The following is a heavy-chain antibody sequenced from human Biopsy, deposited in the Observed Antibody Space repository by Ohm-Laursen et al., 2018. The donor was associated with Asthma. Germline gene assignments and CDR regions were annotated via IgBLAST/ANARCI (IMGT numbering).Heavy chain of an antibody. D-gene: IGHD3-9*01. CDR3: ARTYYDFLTGQVNDAFAM. CDR1: GYTFINYA. V-gene: IGHV1-3*01. CDR2: INAGNGNT. J-gene: IGHJ3*02. Sequence: GASVKVSCKASGYTFINYAIHWVRQAPGQRLEWMGGINAGNGNTKYSQKFQGRVTISRDTSASTAYMDLSSLRSEDTAVYYCARTYYDFLTGQVNDAFAMRGQGTMVTVSS.